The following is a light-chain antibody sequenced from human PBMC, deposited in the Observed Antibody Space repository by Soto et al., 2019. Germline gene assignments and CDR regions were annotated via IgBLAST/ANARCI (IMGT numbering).Light chain of an antibody. CDR2: KAS. CDR3: QQYNSYSRT. Sequence: DIQMTQSPSTLSASVGDRVTITCRASQSISSWLAWYQQKPGKAPKLLIYKASSVESGVPSRFSGSGSGTEFNLTISSLQPDDFATYYCQQYNSYSRTCGQGTKVEIK. V-gene: IGKV1-5*03. CDR1: QSISSW. J-gene: IGKJ1*01.